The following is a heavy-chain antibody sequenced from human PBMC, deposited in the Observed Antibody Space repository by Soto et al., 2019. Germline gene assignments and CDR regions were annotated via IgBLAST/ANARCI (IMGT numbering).Heavy chain of an antibody. J-gene: IGHJ4*02. D-gene: IGHD3-10*01. CDR3: SAHSRGFDGD. CDR2: IKSKIDGGTT. V-gene: IGHV3-15*07. Sequence: EVQLVESGGGLVKPGGSLRLSCAASGFTFSNAWMNWVRQAPGKGLEWVGRIKSKIDGGTTDYAAPVKGRFTISRDDSKNTLFLQMNSLKTEDTAVYYCSAHSRGFDGDWGQGTLVTVSS. CDR1: GFTFSNAW.